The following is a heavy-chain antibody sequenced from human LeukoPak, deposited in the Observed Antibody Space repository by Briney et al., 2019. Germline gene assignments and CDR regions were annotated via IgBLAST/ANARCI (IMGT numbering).Heavy chain of an antibody. J-gene: IGHJ4*02. D-gene: IGHD2-2*03. Sequence: GGSLRLSCVGSGFIFNEYSLNWVRQAPGKGPEWVSYISSRSSTIYYADSVKGRFTISRDNAKNSLYLQMNSLRAEDTAVYYCASGYCSSTSCYYGYWGQGTLVTVSS. CDR2: ISSRSSTI. CDR3: ASGYCSSTSCYYGY. V-gene: IGHV3-48*04. CDR1: GFIFNEYS.